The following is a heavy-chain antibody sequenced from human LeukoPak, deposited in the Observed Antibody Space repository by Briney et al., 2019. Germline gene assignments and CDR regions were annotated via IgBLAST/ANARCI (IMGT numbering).Heavy chain of an antibody. J-gene: IGHJ4*02. V-gene: IGHV3-23*01. CDR1: GFTFSSYA. Sequence: PGGSLRLSCAASGFTFSSYAMSWVRQAPGKGLEWVSAISGSGGSTYYADSVKGRFTIPRDNSKNTLYLQMNSLRAEDTAVYYCAKTPLWFLASTHTNYFDYWGQGTLVTVSS. D-gene: IGHD3-10*01. CDR2: ISGSGGST. CDR3: AKTPLWFLASTHTNYFDY.